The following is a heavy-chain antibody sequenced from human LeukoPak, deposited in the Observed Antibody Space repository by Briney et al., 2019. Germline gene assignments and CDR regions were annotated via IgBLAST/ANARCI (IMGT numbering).Heavy chain of an antibody. CDR3: ARGPPNDY. CDR1: GGSISSGSYY. V-gene: IGHV4-61*02. Sequence: SQTLSLTCTVSGGSISSGSYYWSWIRQPAGKGLEWIGRIYTSGSTNYNPSLKSRVTISVDTSKNQFSLKLSSVTAADTAVYYCARGPPNDYWGQGTLVTVSS. J-gene: IGHJ4*02. CDR2: IYTSGST.